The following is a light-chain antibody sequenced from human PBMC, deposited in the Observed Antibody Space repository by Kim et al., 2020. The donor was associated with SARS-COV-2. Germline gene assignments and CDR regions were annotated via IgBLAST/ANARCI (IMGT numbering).Light chain of an antibody. V-gene: IGLV1-44*01. J-gene: IGLJ3*02. CDR3: ATWDVSLNGWV. Sequence: GQRFTIFSSGTSSNVGRHFVNWYQQLPGTAPKVFIYNDNQRPSGVPDRFSGSRSGTSASLAISGLQSEDEADYYCATWDVSLNGWVFGGGTQLTVL. CDR1: SSNVGRHF. CDR2: NDN.